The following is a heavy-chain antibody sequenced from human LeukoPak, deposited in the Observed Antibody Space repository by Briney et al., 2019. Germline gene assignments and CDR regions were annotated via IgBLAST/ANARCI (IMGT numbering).Heavy chain of an antibody. CDR1: GFTVSRNY. D-gene: IGHD5-18*01. CDR2: IYSGGST. V-gene: IGHV3-66*01. Sequence: GGSLRLSCAASGFTVSRNYMIWVRQAPGKGLEWVSVIYSGGSTYYADSVKGRFTISRDNAKNTLYLQMNGLRAEDTAVYYCAGDTSGYSYEYWGQRTPPTVSS. CDR3: AGDTSGYSYEY. J-gene: IGHJ4*01.